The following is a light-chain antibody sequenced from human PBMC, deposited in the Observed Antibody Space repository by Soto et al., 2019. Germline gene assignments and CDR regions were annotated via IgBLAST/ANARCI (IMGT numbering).Light chain of an antibody. CDR3: QAWDSSLSIYV. Sequence: SYELTQPPSVSVSPGQTASITCSGAKLGDKYACWYQQKPGQSPVLVIYQDSKRPSRIPERLSGSNSGNTATLTISGTQAMDEADYYCQAWDSSLSIYVFGTGTKVTVL. J-gene: IGLJ1*01. CDR1: KLGDKY. CDR2: QDS. V-gene: IGLV3-1*01.